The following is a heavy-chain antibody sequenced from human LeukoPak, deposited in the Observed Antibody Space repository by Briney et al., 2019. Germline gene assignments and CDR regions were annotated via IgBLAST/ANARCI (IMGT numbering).Heavy chain of an antibody. CDR3: ARGANTAMVIAHYGMDV. Sequence: GGSLRLSCAASGFTFSSYGMHWVRQAPGKRLEWVAVIWYDGSNKYYADSVKGRFTISRDNSKNTLYLQMNSLRAEDTAVYYCARGANTAMVIAHYGMDVWGQGTTVTVSS. CDR2: IWYDGSNK. CDR1: GFTFSSYG. D-gene: IGHD5-18*01. V-gene: IGHV3-33*01. J-gene: IGHJ6*02.